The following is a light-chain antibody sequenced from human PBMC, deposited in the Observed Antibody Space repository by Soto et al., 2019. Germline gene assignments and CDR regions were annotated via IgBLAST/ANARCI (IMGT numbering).Light chain of an antibody. CDR2: GAS. CDR1: QSVSSN. Sequence: EIVMTQSPATLSVSPGERATLSCRASQSVSSNLAWYQHKPGQAPRLLIYGASTRPTGIPARFSGSGSATEFTLTISSLQSEDFAVYYCQQYNNWPPLTFGGGTKAEI. CDR3: QQYNNWPPLT. J-gene: IGKJ4*01. V-gene: IGKV3-15*01.